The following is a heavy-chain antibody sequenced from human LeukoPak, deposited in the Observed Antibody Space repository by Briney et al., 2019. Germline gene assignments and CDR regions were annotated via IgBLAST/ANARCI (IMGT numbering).Heavy chain of an antibody. D-gene: IGHD3-16*01. J-gene: IGHJ4*02. V-gene: IGHV3-23*01. CDR3: AKLSWGELPSDDFDY. CDR2: INNAGDDT. Sequence: GGPLRLSCAASGFTFRIFALSWVRQAPGKGLKWVSSINNAGDDTYYADSVKGRFTISRDNSKNTLYLQMNSLRVEDTAIYYCAKLSWGELPSDDFDYWGQGSLVTVSS. CDR1: GFTFRIFA.